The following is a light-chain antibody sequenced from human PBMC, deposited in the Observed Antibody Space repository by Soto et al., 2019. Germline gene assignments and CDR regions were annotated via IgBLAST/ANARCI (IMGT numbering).Light chain of an antibody. CDR1: QDMSHY. CDR2: DAS. CDR3: HRYDSIPYA. Sequence: DIQMTQSPSSLSASVGDRVTITCQASQDMSHYLNWYQQKPGKPPKLLIYDASNLETGVPSRFSGSGSETYFTFTISNLQPEDVATYYCHRYDSIPYAFGQGTKLEIK. J-gene: IGKJ2*01. V-gene: IGKV1-33*01.